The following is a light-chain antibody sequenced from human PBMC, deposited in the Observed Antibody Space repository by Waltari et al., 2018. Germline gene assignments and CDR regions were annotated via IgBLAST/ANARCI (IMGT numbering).Light chain of an antibody. Sequence: QSVLTQPPSVSAAPGQRVTISCSGGSPNIGNKYVSWYRQFPGTAPKLLIYEDSERPSGIPGRFSGSKSGTSATLDITGLQAGDEADYYCGTWDSSLSGAVFGGGTHLTVL. V-gene: IGLV1-51*02. CDR3: GTWDSSLSGAV. J-gene: IGLJ7*01. CDR2: EDS. CDR1: SPNIGNKY.